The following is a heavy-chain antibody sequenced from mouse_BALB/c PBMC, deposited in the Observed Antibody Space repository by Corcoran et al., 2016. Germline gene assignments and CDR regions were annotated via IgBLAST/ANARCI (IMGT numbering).Heavy chain of an antibody. V-gene: IGHV14-3*02. J-gene: IGHJ3*01. CDR1: GFNIKDTY. CDR2: IDPANGNT. CDR3: ARRGYGSSSAWFAY. Sequence: EVQLQQSGAELVKPGASVKLSCTASGFNIKDTYMHWVKQRPEQGLEWIGRIDPANGNTKYDPKFQGKATITADTSSNTAYLQLSSLTSEDTAVYDCARRGYGSSSAWFAYWGQGTLVTVSA. D-gene: IGHD1-1*01.